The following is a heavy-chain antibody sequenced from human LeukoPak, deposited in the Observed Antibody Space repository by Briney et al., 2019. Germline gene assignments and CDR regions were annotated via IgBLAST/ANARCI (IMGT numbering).Heavy chain of an antibody. CDR1: GFTFSSYD. CDR3: ARDASFYDNSDSSGY. CDR2: ISRRGKST. J-gene: IGHJ4*02. Sequence: GGSLRLSCAASGFTFSSYDMKWVRQAPGKGLEWVSYISRRGKSTYYGDSVKGRFTISRDNAKNSLFLQMNSLRAEDTAIYYCARDASFYDNSDSSGYWGQGTLVTVSS. D-gene: IGHD3-22*01. V-gene: IGHV3-48*03.